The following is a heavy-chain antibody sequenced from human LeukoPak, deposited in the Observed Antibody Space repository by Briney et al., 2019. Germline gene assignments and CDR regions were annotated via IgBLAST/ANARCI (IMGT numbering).Heavy chain of an antibody. V-gene: IGHV1-2*02. CDR2: INPNSGGT. J-gene: IGHJ4*02. D-gene: IGHD6-19*01. Sequence: ASEKVSCKASGYTFTGYYMHWVRQAPGQGLEWMGRINPNSGGTNYAQKFQGRVTMTRDTSISTAYMELSRLRSDDTAVYYCARPIRYSSGWYGYWGQGTLVTVSS. CDR1: GYTFTGYY. CDR3: ARPIRYSSGWYGY.